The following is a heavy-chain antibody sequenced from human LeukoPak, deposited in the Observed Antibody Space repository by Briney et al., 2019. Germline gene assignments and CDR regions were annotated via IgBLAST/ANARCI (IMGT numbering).Heavy chain of an antibody. V-gene: IGHV3-23*01. CDR1: GGSFSGYY. J-gene: IGHJ6*03. D-gene: IGHD1-26*01. Sequence: ETLSLTCAVYGGSFSGYYWSWVRQAPGKGLEWVSTISGSGGRTYYADSVKGRFTISRDNSKNTLYLQMNSLRAEDTAVYYCAKDDSGSYYPYYYYYMDVWGKGTTVTVSS. CDR3: AKDDSGSYYPYYYYYMDV. CDR2: ISGSGGRT.